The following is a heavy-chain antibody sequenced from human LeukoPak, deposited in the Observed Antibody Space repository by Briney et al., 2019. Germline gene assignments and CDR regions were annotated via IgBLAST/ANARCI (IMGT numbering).Heavy chain of an antibody. CDR3: ARGHSSSSGIDY. V-gene: IGHV1-8*01. D-gene: IGHD6-13*01. J-gene: IGHJ4*02. Sequence: ASVKVSCKXSGYTFTSYDINWVRQATGQGLEWMGWMNPNSGNTGYAQKFQGRVTMTRNTSISTAYMELSSLRSEDTAVYYCARGHSSSSGIDYWGQGTLVTVSS. CDR1: GYTFTSYD. CDR2: MNPNSGNT.